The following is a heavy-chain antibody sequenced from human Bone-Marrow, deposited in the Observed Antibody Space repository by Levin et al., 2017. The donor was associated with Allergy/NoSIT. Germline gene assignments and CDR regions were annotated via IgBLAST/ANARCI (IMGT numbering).Heavy chain of an antibody. D-gene: IGHD3-10*02. CDR2: ISKSGST. CDR1: GAFISNYY. CDR3: ATVPVYGMDV. V-gene: IGHV4-59*01. J-gene: IGHJ6*02. Sequence: TSETLSLTCTVSGAFISNYYWSWIRQPPGKGLEWIGYISKSGSTIYNPSLDSRTIISIDMSKTHFSLRLRSVTAADTAVYYCATVPVYGMDVWGQGTTVTVS.